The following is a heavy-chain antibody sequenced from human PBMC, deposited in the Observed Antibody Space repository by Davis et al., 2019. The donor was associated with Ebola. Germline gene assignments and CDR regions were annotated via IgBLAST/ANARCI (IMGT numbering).Heavy chain of an antibody. J-gene: IGHJ4*02. CDR1: GFTFSGSA. Sequence: GESLKISCAASGFTFSGSAMHWVRQASGKGLEWVGRIRSKDNSYATAYAASVKGRFTISRDDSKNTAYLQMNSLKTEDTAVYYCTIAAADIDYWGQGTLVTVSS. V-gene: IGHV3-73*01. D-gene: IGHD6-13*01. CDR2: IRSKDNSYAT. CDR3: TIAAADIDY.